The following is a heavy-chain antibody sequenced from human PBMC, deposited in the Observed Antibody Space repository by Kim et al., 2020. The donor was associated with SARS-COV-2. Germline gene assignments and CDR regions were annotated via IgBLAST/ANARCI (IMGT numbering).Heavy chain of an antibody. D-gene: IGHD2-2*01. CDR2: TIGIGVNT. Sequence: GGSLRLSCAASGFTFSWYAINCVRQAPGQRLEWVSSTIGIGVNTDYADSVKGPFTISRDNPKDTVYLQMNSMTAEDTAVHYCAMGALAGCAGSRCYPFESWGQGTLVTASS. J-gene: IGHJ4*02. CDR1: GFTFSWYA. CDR3: AMGALAGCAGSRCYPFES. V-gene: IGHV3-23*01.